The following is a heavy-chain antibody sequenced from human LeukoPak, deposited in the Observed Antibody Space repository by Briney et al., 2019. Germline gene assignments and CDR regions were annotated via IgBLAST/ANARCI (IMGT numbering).Heavy chain of an antibody. J-gene: IGHJ4*02. D-gene: IGHD6-19*01. CDR3: ARTGPSRQWLGKYYFDY. CDR1: GGSISSGSYY. Sequence: PSQTLSLTCTVSGGSISSGSYYWSWIRQPAGKGLEWIGRIYTSGSTNYNPSLKSRVTISVDTSKNQFSLKLSSVTAADTAVYYCARTGPSRQWLGKYYFDYWGQGTLVTVSS. V-gene: IGHV4-61*02. CDR2: IYTSGST.